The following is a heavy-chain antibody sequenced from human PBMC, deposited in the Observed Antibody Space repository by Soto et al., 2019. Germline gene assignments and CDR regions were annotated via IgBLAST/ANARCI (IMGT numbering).Heavy chain of an antibody. CDR3: ARGRRVAGYYGMDV. CDR2: INHSGST. J-gene: IGHJ6*02. Sequence: QVQLQQWGAGLLKPSETLSLTCAVYGGSFSGYYWSWIRQPPGKGLEWIGEINHSGSTNYNPSLMSRVTXXVXTXXNQFSLMLSSVTAPDTAVYYCARGRRVAGYYGMDVWGQGTTVTVAS. CDR1: GGSFSGYY. V-gene: IGHV4-34*01.